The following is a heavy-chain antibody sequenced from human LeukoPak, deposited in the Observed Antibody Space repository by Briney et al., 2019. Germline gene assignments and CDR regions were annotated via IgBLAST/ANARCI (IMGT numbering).Heavy chain of an antibody. D-gene: IGHD3-3*01. Sequence: SETLSLTCTVSGGSISSSSYYWGWIRQPPGKGLEWIGSIYYSGSTYYNPSLKSRVTISVDTSKNQFSLKLSSVTAADTAVYYCARHNYDYDFWSGNNSKITEFDYWGQGTLVTVSS. J-gene: IGHJ4*02. CDR1: GGSISSSSYY. CDR2: IYYSGST. V-gene: IGHV4-39*01. CDR3: ARHNYDYDFWSGNNSKITEFDY.